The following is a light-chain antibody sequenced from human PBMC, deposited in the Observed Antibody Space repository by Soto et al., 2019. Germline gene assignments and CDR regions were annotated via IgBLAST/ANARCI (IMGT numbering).Light chain of an antibody. J-gene: IGKJ1*01. CDR3: MQSLQTPLT. CDR1: QSLLESNGYNC. CDR2: LGS. Sequence: DIVMTQSPLSLSVTPGEPAPISCRSSQSLLESNGYNCLEWYLQKPGQSPQLLIYLGSNRASGVPDRFSGSGSGTDFTLKISRVEAEDVGVYYCMQSLQTPLTFGQGTKVEIK. V-gene: IGKV2-28*01.